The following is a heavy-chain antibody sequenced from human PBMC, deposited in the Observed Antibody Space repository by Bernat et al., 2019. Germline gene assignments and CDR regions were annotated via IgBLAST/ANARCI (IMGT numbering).Heavy chain of an antibody. D-gene: IGHD6-13*01. J-gene: IGHJ6*03. CDR2: IYYSGST. V-gene: IGHV4-39*07. CDR1: GGSISSSSYY. Sequence: QLQLQESGPGLVKPSETLSLTCTVSGGSISSSSYYWGWIRQPPGKGLEWIGSIYYSGSTYYNPSLKSRVTISVDTSKNQFSLKLSSVTAADTAVYYCARISSWPYYYYYYMDVWGKGTTVTVSS. CDR3: ARISSWPYYYYYYMDV.